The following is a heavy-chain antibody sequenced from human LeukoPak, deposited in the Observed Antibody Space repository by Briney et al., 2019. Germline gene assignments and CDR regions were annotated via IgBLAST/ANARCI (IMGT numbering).Heavy chain of an antibody. Sequence: GGSLRLSCAASGFTFSNYVMTWVRQAPGEGLEWVSSISGSGHSTPCAASVRVRVTISRDNAKHLLYLLMDSLRAEATAVDYDAREFLLPKSAAVSYDNDAFDIWGQGTMVTVSS. V-gene: IGHV3-23*01. CDR2: ISGSGHST. D-gene: IGHD2-15*01. CDR3: AREFLLPKSAAVSYDNDAFDI. J-gene: IGHJ3*02. CDR1: GFTFSNYV.